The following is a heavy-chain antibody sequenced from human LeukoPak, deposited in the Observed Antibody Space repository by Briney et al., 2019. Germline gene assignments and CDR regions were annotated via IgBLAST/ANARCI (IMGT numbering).Heavy chain of an antibody. CDR2: IYHSGST. D-gene: IGHD4-17*01. CDR3: ARSSGGDTTFDY. J-gene: IGHJ4*02. V-gene: IGHV4-38-2*02. CDR1: GYSISSGYY. Sequence: PSETLSLTCTVSGYSISSGYYWGWIRQPPGKGLGWIGSIYHSGSTYYNPSLKSRVTISVDTSKTQFSLKRSSVTAADTAVYYCARSSGGDTTFDYWGQGTLVTVSS.